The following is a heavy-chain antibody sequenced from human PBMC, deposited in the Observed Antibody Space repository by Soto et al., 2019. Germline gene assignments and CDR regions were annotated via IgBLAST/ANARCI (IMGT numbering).Heavy chain of an antibody. D-gene: IGHD3-10*01. Sequence: SETLSLTCTVSNGSISSAIYYWGWIRQPPGKGLEWIGSIYHSGSTYYNPSLQGRVTISVDTSKNQFSLKLSSVTAADTAVYFCAGRSSLASVQVYFGEISNYNWFDPWGQGTLVTISS. CDR1: NGSISSAIYY. CDR3: AGRSSLASVQVYFGEISNYNWFDP. V-gene: IGHV4-39*01. J-gene: IGHJ5*02. CDR2: IYHSGST.